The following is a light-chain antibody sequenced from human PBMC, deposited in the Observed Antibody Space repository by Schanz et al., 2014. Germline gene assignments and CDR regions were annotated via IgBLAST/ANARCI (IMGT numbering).Light chain of an antibody. CDR3: QQTVT. Sequence: EIVLTQSPATLSLSPGERATLSCRASQSVSSSLAWYQQKPGQAPRLLIYDASNRATGIPARFSGSASGTDFTLTISSLEPEDFAVYYCQQTVTFGQGTKVEVK. V-gene: IGKV3-11*01. CDR2: DAS. J-gene: IGKJ1*01. CDR1: QSVSSS.